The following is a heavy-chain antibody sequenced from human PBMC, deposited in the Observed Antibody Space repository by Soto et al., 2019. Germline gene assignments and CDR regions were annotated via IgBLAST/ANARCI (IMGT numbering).Heavy chain of an antibody. J-gene: IGHJ6*02. D-gene: IGHD3-16*02. CDR3: ARERGEVWFYGMDV. Sequence: QVQLQESGPGLVKPSQTLSLTCTVSGGSISSGGYYWSWIRQHPGKGLEWIGYIYYSGSTYYNPFLKSPVTISVDTSKNQFSLKLSSVTAADTAVYYCARERGEVWFYGMDVWGQGTTVTVSS. CDR2: IYYSGST. V-gene: IGHV4-31*01. CDR1: GGSISSGGYY.